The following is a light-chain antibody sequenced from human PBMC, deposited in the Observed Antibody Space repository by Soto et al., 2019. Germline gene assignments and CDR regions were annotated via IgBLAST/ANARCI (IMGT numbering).Light chain of an antibody. V-gene: IGLV2-11*01. CDR3: CSYAGSYTFYV. CDR2: DVS. CDR1: SSDVGGYNY. Sequence: QSALTQPRSVSGSPGQSVTISCTGTSSDVGGYNYVSWYQQHPGKAPELMIYDVSKRPSGVPDRFSGSKSGNTASLTISGLRAEDEADYYCCSYAGSYTFYVFGTGTKGTVL. J-gene: IGLJ1*01.